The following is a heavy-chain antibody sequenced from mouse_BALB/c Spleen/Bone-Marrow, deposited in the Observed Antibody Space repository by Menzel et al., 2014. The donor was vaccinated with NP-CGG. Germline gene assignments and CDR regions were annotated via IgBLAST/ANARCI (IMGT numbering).Heavy chain of an antibody. CDR2: SRNKANEYTT. D-gene: IGHD2-3*01. J-gene: IGHJ4*01. Sequence: EVKLVESGGGLVQPGGSLRLSCAPSGFTFSDFYMEWVRQPPGKRLEWIAASRNKANEYTTEYSASVKGRFIVSRDTSQNILYLQMNALRAEDTAIYYCARDPRWLLAMDYWGQGTSVTVSS. CDR3: ARDPRWLLAMDY. CDR1: GFTFSDFY. V-gene: IGHV7-1*02.